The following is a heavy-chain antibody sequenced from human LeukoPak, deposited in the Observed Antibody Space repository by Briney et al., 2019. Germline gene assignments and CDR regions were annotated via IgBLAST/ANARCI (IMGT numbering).Heavy chain of an antibody. V-gene: IGHV3-33*01. CDR2: IWYDGSNK. Sequence: PGRSLRPSCAAPGITFSNFGMHWLRQAPGKGLEWAAFIWYDGSNKYYADSVKGRFTISRDNSKNTLYLQMNSLRAEDTAVYYCARDGTLTAGPFDPWGRGTLVTVSS. D-gene: IGHD1-14*01. CDR3: ARDGTLTAGPFDP. CDR1: GITFSNFG. J-gene: IGHJ5*02.